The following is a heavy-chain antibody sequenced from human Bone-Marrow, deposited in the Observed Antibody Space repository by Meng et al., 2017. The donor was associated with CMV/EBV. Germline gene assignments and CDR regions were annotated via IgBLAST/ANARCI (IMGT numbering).Heavy chain of an antibody. J-gene: IGHJ3*02. V-gene: IGHV3-21*01. Sequence: GESLKISCAASGFTFSSYSMNWVRQAPGKGLEWVSSISSSSSYIYYADSVKGRFTISRDNAKNSLYLQMNSLRAEDTAVYYCARDLYCSSISCYSDAFDIWGQWTMVTVSS. D-gene: IGHD2-2*01. CDR3: ARDLYCSSISCYSDAFDI. CDR2: ISSSSSYI. CDR1: GFTFSSYS.